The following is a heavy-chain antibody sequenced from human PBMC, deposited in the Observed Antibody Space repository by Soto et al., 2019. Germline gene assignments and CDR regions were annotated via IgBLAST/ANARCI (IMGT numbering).Heavy chain of an antibody. D-gene: IGHD3-3*01. V-gene: IGHV4-39*01. CDR3: GRRGTILAAVNWFDP. Sequence: SETLSLTCTVSGGSVSSSSYYWGWVRQPPGKGLEWIGSVYYSGSTYYNPSLESRVTISVDKSKNQFSLKLMSLSAADTAVYYCGRRGTILAAVNWFDPWGQGNLVTVSS. CDR2: VYYSGST. J-gene: IGHJ5*02. CDR1: GGSVSSSSYY.